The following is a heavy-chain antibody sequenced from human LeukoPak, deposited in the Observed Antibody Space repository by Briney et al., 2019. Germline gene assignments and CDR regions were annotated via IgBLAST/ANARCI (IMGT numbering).Heavy chain of an antibody. CDR1: GFSFSDNY. CDR2: SRNKANSYTT. CDR3: SRDQTPYY. J-gene: IGHJ4*02. Sequence: GGSLRLSCAVSGFSFSDNYMDWVRQAPGKGLEWVGRSRNKANSYTTEYAASVKGRFTISRDDSKSSLYLQMNSLRTEDTAVYFCSRDQTPYYWGQGTLVTVSS. V-gene: IGHV3-72*01.